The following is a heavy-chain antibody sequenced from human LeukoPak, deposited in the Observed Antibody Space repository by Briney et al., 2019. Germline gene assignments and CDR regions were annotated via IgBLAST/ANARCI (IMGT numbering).Heavy chain of an antibody. J-gene: IGHJ4*02. D-gene: IGHD1-14*01. CDR1: GGSISSYY. CDR3: ARMVGSYNRFDS. CDR2: IYYSGST. V-gene: IGHV4-59*08. Sequence: SETLSLTCTVSGGSISSYYWSWIRQPPGKGLEWIGYIYYSGSTNYNPSLKSRVTISVDTSKNQFSLKLSSVTAADTAVYYCARMVGSYNRFDSWGQGTLVTVSS.